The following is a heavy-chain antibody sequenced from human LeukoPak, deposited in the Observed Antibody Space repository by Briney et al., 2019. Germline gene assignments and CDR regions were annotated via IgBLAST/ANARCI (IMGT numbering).Heavy chain of an antibody. Sequence: SETLSLTCTVSGGSISSYYWSWIRQPPGKGLEWIGYIYYSGSTSYNPSLKSRVTISVGTSKNQFSLKLSSVTAADTAVYYCARLGYCSSTSCYLDYWGQGTLVTVSS. CDR2: IYYSGST. D-gene: IGHD2-2*01. CDR3: ARLGYCSSTSCYLDY. J-gene: IGHJ4*02. V-gene: IGHV4-59*01. CDR1: GGSISSYY.